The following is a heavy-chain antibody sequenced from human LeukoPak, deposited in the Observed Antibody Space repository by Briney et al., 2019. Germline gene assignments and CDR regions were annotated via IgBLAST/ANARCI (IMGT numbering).Heavy chain of an antibody. Sequence: ASVKVSCKASGYSFTTYGISWVRQAPGQGLEWMGWISTYNGNTDYAQNLQGRVSLTTDTSTSTAYMELRSLRTDDTAVYYCARDDRANIAAPAINWFDPWAREPWSPSPQ. CDR2: ISTYNGNT. J-gene: IGHJ5*02. CDR1: GYSFTTYG. CDR3: ARDDRANIAAPAINWFDP. D-gene: IGHD6-13*01. V-gene: IGHV1-18*01.